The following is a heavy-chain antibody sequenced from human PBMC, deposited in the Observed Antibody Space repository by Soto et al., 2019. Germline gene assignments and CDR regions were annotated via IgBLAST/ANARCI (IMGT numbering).Heavy chain of an antibody. CDR2: IRSKANSYAT. D-gene: IGHD2-2*01. J-gene: IGHJ5*02. CDR1: GFTFSGSA. CDR3: TRRARYCSSTSCPDNWFDP. V-gene: IGHV3-73*01. Sequence: GGSLRLCCAASGFTFSGSAMHGVRQASGKGLEWVGRIRSKANSYATAYAASVKGRFTISRDDSKNTAYLQMNSLKTEDTAVYYCTRRARYCSSTSCPDNWFDPWGQGTLVTVSS.